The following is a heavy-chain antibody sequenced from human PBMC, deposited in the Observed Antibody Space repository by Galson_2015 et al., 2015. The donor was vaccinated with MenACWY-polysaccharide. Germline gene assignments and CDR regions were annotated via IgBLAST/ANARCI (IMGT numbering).Heavy chain of an antibody. CDR1: GFKFSNYW. V-gene: IGHV3-7*01. CDR3: ARGHYGMDV. CDR2: IKKDGSEK. J-gene: IGHJ6*02. Sequence: SLRLSCAVSGFKFSNYWMTWVRQAPGKGLEWVANIKKDGSEKHYVDSVRGRFTISRDNALYLQMNSLGAEDTAVYFCARGHYGMDVWGQGTTVTVSS.